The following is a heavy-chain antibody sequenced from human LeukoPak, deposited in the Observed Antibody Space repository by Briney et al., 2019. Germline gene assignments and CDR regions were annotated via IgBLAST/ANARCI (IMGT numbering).Heavy chain of an antibody. CDR2: ISSGSDYT. Sequence: GGSLRLSCAASGFIFSTYGMNWVRQAPGKGLEWVSSISSGSDYTYYADSVKGRFTISRDNAKNSLYLQMNSLRAEDTAVYYCARGAFRGSSSTGYWGQGTLVTVSS. V-gene: IGHV3-21*04. J-gene: IGHJ4*02. CDR1: GFIFSTYG. D-gene: IGHD5-12*01. CDR3: ARGAFRGSSSTGY.